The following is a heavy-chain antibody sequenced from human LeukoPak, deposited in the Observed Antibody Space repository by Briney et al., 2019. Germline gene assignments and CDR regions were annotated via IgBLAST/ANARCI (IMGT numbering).Heavy chain of an antibody. D-gene: IGHD6-19*01. CDR2: IYYSGST. CDR1: GGSFSGYY. J-gene: IGHJ4*02. Sequence: SETLSLTCAVYGGSFSGYYWSWIRQPPGKGLEWIGYIYYSGSTNYNPSLKSRVTISVDTSKNQFSLKLSSVTSADTAVYYCARAVRGLTPYFDYWGQGTLVTVSS. CDR3: ARAVRGLTPYFDY. V-gene: IGHV4-59*01.